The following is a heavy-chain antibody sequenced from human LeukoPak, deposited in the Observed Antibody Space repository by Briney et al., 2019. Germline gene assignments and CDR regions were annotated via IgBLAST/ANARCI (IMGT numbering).Heavy chain of an antibody. CDR2: INPGNGYT. CDR3: ARDQVVRGVITAFDI. Sequence: ASVKVSCKASGYTFTSYAMHWVRQAPGQRLEWMGWINPGNGYTECSQKFQGRVTITRDTSASTAYMELSSLRSEDTAVYYCARDQVVRGVITAFDIWGQGTMVTVSS. V-gene: IGHV1-3*01. J-gene: IGHJ3*02. CDR1: GYTFTSYA. D-gene: IGHD3-10*01.